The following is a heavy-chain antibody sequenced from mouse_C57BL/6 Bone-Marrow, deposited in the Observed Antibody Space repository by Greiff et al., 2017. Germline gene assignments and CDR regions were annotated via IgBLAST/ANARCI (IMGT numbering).Heavy chain of an antibody. CDR2: IYPKSGNT. V-gene: IGHV1-81*01. Sequence: VMLVESGAELARPGASVKLSCKASGYTFTSYGISWVKQRTGQGLEWIGEIYPKSGNTYYNEKFKGKATLTADKSSSTAYMELRSLTSEDSAVYFWARERTYCGSSSYCAMDYWGRGTAVTVSS. J-gene: IGHJ4*01. D-gene: IGHD1-1*01. CDR1: GYTFTSYG. CDR3: ARERTYCGSSSYCAMDY.